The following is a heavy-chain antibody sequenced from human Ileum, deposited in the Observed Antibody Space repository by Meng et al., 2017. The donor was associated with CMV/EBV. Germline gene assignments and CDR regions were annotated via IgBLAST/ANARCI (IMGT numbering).Heavy chain of an antibody. D-gene: IGHD7-27*01. J-gene: IGHJ4*02. Sequence: VSCATSGSTFAVYTGHWARQAPGKGLKWMERIDTNRGDTFYAQKFRGRVTMTRDTSIRTVFMELSGLQSHDTAIYYCARDNWGSDYWGQGTLVTVSS. CDR3: ARDNWGSDY. CDR1: GSTFAVYT. CDR2: IDTNRGDT. V-gene: IGHV1-2*06.